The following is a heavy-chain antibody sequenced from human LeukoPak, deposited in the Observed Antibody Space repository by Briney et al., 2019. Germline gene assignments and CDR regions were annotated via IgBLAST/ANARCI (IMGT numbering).Heavy chain of an antibody. CDR2: IGSDNKP. J-gene: IGHJ4*02. Sequence: GGSLRLSCEASGFTFSAYAMTWVRQAPGKGLEWVSSIGSDNKPHYSESVKGRFAISRDNSKSMLFLQLNTLRAEDTAVYYCARDIVVVDSYYFDYWGQGTLVTVSS. D-gene: IGHD3-22*01. CDR1: GFTFSAYA. V-gene: IGHV3-23*01. CDR3: ARDIVVVDSYYFDY.